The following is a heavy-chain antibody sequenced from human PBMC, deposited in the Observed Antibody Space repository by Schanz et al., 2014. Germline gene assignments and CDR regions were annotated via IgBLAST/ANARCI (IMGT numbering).Heavy chain of an antibody. CDR2: INTHTGNP. J-gene: IGHJ4*02. CDR1: GYTFTSYA. CDR3: AREDYLDSSGYSCGY. D-gene: IGHD3-22*01. V-gene: IGHV7-4-1*02. Sequence: QVQLVQSGGEVKTPGASVKVSCKASGYTFTSYAINWVRQAPGQGLEWMGWINTHTGNPTYAQGFTGRFVFSLDTSVSTAYLQISSLKADDTAVYYCAREDYLDSSGYSCGYWGQGTLVTVSS.